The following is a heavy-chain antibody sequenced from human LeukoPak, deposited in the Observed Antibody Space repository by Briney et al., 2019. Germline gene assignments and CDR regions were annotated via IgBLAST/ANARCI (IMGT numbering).Heavy chain of an antibody. V-gene: IGHV3-20*04. CDR3: ARAGGGYSYGDFDY. Sequence: PGGSLRISCAASGFTFYDYGMSWVRQAPGKGLEWVSGINWNGGSTGYADSVKGRFTISRDNAKNSLYLQMNGLRAEDTAFYYCARAGGGYSYGDFDYWGQGTLVTVSS. CDR2: INWNGGST. J-gene: IGHJ4*02. D-gene: IGHD5-18*01. CDR1: GFTFYDYG.